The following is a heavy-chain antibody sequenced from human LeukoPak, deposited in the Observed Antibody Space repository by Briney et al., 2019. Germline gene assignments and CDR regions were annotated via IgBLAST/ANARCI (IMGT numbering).Heavy chain of an antibody. V-gene: IGHV6-1*01. CDR1: GDTVSGNSGA. J-gene: IGHJ4*02. D-gene: IGHD1-1*01. CDR2: TYYMSKWFH. Sequence: SQTLSLTCALSGDTVSGNSGAWIWIRQSPSRGLEWLGRTYYMSKWFHEYAVSVKGRIIISPDTANNQFSLHLSSVTADDTGVYYCARALERYYFDFWGQGTLVTVSS. CDR3: ARALERYYFDF.